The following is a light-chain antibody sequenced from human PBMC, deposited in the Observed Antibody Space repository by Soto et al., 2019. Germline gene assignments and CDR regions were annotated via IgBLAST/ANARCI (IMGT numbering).Light chain of an antibody. CDR2: EVS. CDR1: SSDIGYYNY. J-gene: IGLJ2*01. V-gene: IGLV2-14*01. CDR3: SSFTRSNTLV. Sequence: QSVLTQPASVSGSPGQSITISCSGTSSDIGYYNYVSWYQKNPGKAPRLVIYEVSNRPSGVSRRFSGSKSDNTASLIISGLQAEDEAEYYCSSFTRSNTLVFGGGTQLTV.